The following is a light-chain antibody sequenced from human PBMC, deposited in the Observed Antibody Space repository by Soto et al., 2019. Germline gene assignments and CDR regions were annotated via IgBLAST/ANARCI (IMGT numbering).Light chain of an antibody. J-gene: IGLJ2*01. CDR2: EVS. V-gene: IGLV2-8*01. Sequence: QSALSQPPSASGSPGQSVTISCTGTSSDVGGYNYVSWYQQHPGKAPKLMIYEVSKRPSGVPDRFSGSKSGNTASLTVSGLQAVDDSDYYCSSYAGSNNVVFGGGTKLTVL. CDR1: SSDVGGYNY. CDR3: SSYAGSNNVV.